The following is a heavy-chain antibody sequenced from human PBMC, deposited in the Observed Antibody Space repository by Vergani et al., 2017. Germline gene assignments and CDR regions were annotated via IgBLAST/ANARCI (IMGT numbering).Heavy chain of an antibody. CDR2: ISWNSGNI. D-gene: IGHD6-13*01. J-gene: IGHJ4*02. CDR1: GFTFDDYA. Sequence: DVQLVESGGGLVQPGRSLRLSCAASGFTFDDYAMHWVRHAPGKGLEWVSGISWNSGNIGYADSVKGRFTISRNNAKNSMYLQMNSLRAEDTAFYYCAKDGPVYGWSGYYYIDYWGQGTLVTVSS. CDR3: AKDGPVYGWSGYYYIDY. V-gene: IGHV3-9*01.